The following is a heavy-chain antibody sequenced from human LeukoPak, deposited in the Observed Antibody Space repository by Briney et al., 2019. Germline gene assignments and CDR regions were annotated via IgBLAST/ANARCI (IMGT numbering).Heavy chain of an antibody. CDR1: GFTFSSYE. V-gene: IGHV3-20*04. CDR3: ARVYELREEDYYYYYMDV. CDR2: INWNGGST. D-gene: IGHD5/OR15-5a*01. J-gene: IGHJ6*03. Sequence: GGSLRLSCAASGFTFSSYEMNWVRQAPGKGLEWVSGINWNGGSTGYADSVKGRFTISRDNAKNSLYLQMNSLRAEDTALYYCARVYELREEDYYYYYMDVWGKGTTVTVSS.